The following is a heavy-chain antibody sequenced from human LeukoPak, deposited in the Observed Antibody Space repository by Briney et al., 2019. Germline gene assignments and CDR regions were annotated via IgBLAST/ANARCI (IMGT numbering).Heavy chain of an antibody. J-gene: IGHJ6*03. CDR1: GGSISSYY. V-gene: IGHV4-59*01. Sequence: TSETLSLTCTVSGGSISSYYWSWIRQPPGKGLEWIGYIYYSGSTNYNPSLKSRVTISVDTSRNQFSLKLSSVTAAGTAVYYCARSRRDYMDVWGKGTTVTVSS. CDR3: ARSRRDYMDV. CDR2: IYYSGST.